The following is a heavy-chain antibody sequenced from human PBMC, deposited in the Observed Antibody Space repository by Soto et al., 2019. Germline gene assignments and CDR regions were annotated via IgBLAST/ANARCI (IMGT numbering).Heavy chain of an antibody. J-gene: IGHJ6*02. CDR2: IYYSGST. CDR3: ANPDSTLRVDV. D-gene: IGHD2-2*01. Sequence: SERMSIASTVSWGSMSSGDYYGSWIRQPPGKGLEWIGYIYYSGSTYYNPSLKSRVTISVDTSKNQFSLKPSSVTAADTAVYYCANPDSTLRVDVWGQGTTVTVSS. CDR1: WGSMSSGDYY. V-gene: IGHV4-30-4*01.